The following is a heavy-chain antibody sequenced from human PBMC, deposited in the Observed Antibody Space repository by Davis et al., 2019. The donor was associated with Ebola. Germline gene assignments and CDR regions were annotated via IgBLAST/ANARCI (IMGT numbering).Heavy chain of an antibody. D-gene: IGHD2-2*01. V-gene: IGHV1-46*01. J-gene: IGHJ5*02. CDR3: ARDRDCSSTSCYGWFDP. Sequence: AASVTVSCKASGYTFTSYYMHWVRQAPGQGLEWMGIINPSGGSTSYAQKFQGRVTMTRDTSTSTVYMELSSLRSEDTAVYYCARDRDCSSTSCYGWFDPWGQGTLVTVSS. CDR1: GYTFTSYY. CDR2: INPSGGST.